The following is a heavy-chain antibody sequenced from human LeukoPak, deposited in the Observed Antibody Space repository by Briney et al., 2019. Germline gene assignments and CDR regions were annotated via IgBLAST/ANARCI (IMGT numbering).Heavy chain of an antibody. J-gene: IGHJ1*01. V-gene: IGHV1-18*01. CDR2: ISAYNGNT. D-gene: IGHD1-26*01. CDR3: ALYYSERYGYFKH. CDR1: GYIFSSYG. Sequence: ASVKVSCKASGYIFSSYGISWVRQAPGQGLEWMGWISAYNGNTNYAQKLQGRVTMTTDTSTSTAYMELRSLRSDDTAVYYCALYYSERYGYFKHWGQGTLVTVSS.